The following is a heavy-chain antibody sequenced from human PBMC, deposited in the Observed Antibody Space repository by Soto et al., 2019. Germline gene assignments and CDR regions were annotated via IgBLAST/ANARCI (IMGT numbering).Heavy chain of an antibody. V-gene: IGHV4-59*01. D-gene: IGHD2-8*01. J-gene: IGHJ4*02. CDR1: GGSISSYY. CDR3: ARARGYCTNGVCYAFDY. Sequence: SETLSLTCTVSGGSISSYYWSWIRQPPLKGLEWIGYIYYSGSTNYNPSLKSRVTISVDTSKNQFSLKLSSVTAADTAVYYCARARGYCTNGVCYAFDYWGQGTLVTVSS. CDR2: IYYSGST.